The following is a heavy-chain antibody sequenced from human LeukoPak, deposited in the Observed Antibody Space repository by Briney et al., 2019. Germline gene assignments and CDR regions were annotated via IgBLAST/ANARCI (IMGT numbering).Heavy chain of an antibody. CDR3: ARDSPLYSSSWPARPGYYYMDV. CDR2: IYTSGST. V-gene: IGHV4-4*07. CDR1: GGSISSYY. D-gene: IGHD6-13*01. J-gene: IGHJ6*03. Sequence: SETLSLTCTVSGGSISSYYWSWIRQPAGKGLEWIGRIYTSGSTNYNPSLKSRVTMSVDTSENQFSLKLSSVTAADTAVYYCARDSPLYSSSWPARPGYYYMDVWGKGTTVTVSS.